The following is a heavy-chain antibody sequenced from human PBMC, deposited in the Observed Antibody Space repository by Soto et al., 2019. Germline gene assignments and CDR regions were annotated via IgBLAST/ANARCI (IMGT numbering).Heavy chain of an antibody. CDR1: GYTFTSYA. V-gene: IGHV1-3*01. J-gene: IGHJ6*02. Sequence: ASVKVSCKASGYTFTSYAMHWVRQAPGQRLEWMGWINAGNGNTKYSQKFQGRVTITRDTSASTAYMELSSLRSEDTAVYYCAGGDDILTGYYYYYGMDVWGQGTTVTVSS. CDR3: AGGDDILTGYYYYYGMDV. CDR2: INAGNGNT. D-gene: IGHD3-9*01.